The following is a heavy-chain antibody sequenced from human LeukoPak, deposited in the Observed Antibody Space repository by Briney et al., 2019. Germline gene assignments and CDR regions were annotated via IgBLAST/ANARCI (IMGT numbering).Heavy chain of an antibody. V-gene: IGHV3-74*01. CDR2: INSDGSST. CDR1: GFTSSSYW. D-gene: IGHD3-22*01. Sequence: GGSLRPSCAASGFTSSSYWMHWVRQAPGKGLVWVSRINSDGSSTSYADSVKGRFTISRDNAKNTLYLQMNSLRAEDTAVYYCARGDYYDSSGYYHLPLDFDYWGQGTLVTVSS. CDR3: ARGDYYDSSGYYHLPLDFDY. J-gene: IGHJ4*02.